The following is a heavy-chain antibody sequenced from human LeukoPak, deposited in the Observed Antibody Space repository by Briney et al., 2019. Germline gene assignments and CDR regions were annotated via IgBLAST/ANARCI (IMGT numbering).Heavy chain of an antibody. V-gene: IGHV1-8*01. CDR1: GYTFTNYD. CDR2: KNPNSGNS. J-gene: IGHJ4*02. CDR3: AREGLDY. Sequence: GASVKVSCKASGYTFTNYDINWVRPATGQGLEWMGYKNPNSGNSAYAQKFQGRVTITTDASITTAYMELSGLRSEDTALYYCAREGLDYWGQGTLVTVSS.